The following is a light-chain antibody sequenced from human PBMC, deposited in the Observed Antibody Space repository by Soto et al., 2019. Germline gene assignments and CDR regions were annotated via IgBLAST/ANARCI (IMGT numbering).Light chain of an antibody. CDR2: DVI. V-gene: IGLV2-14*01. CDR3: TSYTSSNTYV. Sequence: QSVLTQPASVSGSPGQSITISCIGTSSDVGGYNYVSWYQQHPGKAPKLMVYDVINRPSGISNRFSGYKSGNTASLTISGLQAEDEADYYCTSYTSSNTYVFGTGTKVTVL. J-gene: IGLJ1*01. CDR1: SSDVGGYNY.